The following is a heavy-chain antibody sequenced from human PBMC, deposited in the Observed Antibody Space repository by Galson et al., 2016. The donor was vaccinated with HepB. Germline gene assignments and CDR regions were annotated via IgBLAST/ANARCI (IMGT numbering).Heavy chain of an antibody. V-gene: IGHV4-31*03. Sequence: TLSLTCTVSGGSISSGGYYWTWIRQHPGKGLEWIGSIYYSGSTYSNPSLRIRVTISLDTTKKQFSLKLSSVTAADTAVYYCARRFGDYGGPFDYWGQGTLVTVSS. CDR1: GGSISSGGYY. D-gene: IGHD4-17*01. J-gene: IGHJ4*02. CDR3: ARRFGDYGGPFDY. CDR2: IYYSGST.